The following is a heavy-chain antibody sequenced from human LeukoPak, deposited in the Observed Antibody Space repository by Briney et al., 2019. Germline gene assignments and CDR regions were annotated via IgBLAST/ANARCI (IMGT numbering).Heavy chain of an antibody. CDR3: AKLPDTYYFDY. Sequence: QPGGSLRLSCATSGFTFNNYAMNWVRQAPGKGLEWVSAISDSADSTYYADSVKGRFTISRDNSKNTLYLQMNSLRAEDAAVYYCAKLPDTYYFDYWGQGTLVTVSS. CDR2: ISDSADST. J-gene: IGHJ4*02. V-gene: IGHV3-23*01. CDR1: GFTFNNYA. D-gene: IGHD5-18*01.